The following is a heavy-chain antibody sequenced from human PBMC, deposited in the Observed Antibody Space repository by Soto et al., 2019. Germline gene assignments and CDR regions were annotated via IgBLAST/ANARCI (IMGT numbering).Heavy chain of an antibody. J-gene: IGHJ6*02. CDR2: IWYDGSNK. CDR3: TRDGRYCSGGSCYFYPPNYGMDV. CDR1: GFTFSSYG. V-gene: IGHV3-33*01. D-gene: IGHD2-15*01. Sequence: GGSLRLSCAASGFTFSSYGMHWVRQAPGKGLEWVAVIWYDGSNKYYADSVKGRFTISRDNSKNTLYLQMNSLRAEDTAVYYCTRDGRYCSGGSCYFYPPNYGMDVWGQGTTVTVSS.